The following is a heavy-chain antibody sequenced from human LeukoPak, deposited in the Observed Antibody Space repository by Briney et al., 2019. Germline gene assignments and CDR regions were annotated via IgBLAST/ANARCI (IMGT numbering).Heavy chain of an antibody. CDR2: ISGSGGST. D-gene: IGHD3-9*01. Sequence: GSLRLSCAASGFTFSSYAMSWVRQAPGKGLEWVSAISGSGGSTYYADSVKGRFTISRDNSKNTLYLQMNSLRAEDTAVYYCAKDAVSLDYDILTGYLDYWGQGTLVTVSS. CDR1: GFTFSSYA. J-gene: IGHJ4*02. CDR3: AKDAVSLDYDILTGYLDY. V-gene: IGHV3-23*01.